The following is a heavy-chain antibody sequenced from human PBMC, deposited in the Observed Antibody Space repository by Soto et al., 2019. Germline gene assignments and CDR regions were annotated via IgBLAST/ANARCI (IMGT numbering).Heavy chain of an antibody. CDR2: IIPIFGTA. CDR3: ARDQFYGAHYYYGMDV. Sequence: ASVKVSCKASGGTFSSYAISWVRQAPGQGLEWMGGIIPIFGTANYAQKFQGRVTITADESTSTAYMELSSLRSEDTAVYYCARDQFYGAHYYYGMDVWGQGTTVTVSS. J-gene: IGHJ6*02. CDR1: GGTFSSYA. D-gene: IGHD4-17*01. V-gene: IGHV1-69*13.